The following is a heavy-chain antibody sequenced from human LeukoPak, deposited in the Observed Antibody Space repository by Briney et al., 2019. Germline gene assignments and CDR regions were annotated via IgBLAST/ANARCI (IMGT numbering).Heavy chain of an antibody. CDR1: GDSISPYY. V-gene: IGHV4-59*12. Sequence: PSGTLSLTCTVSGDSISPYYWSWIRQPPGKGLEWIGYIYHSGSTNYKSSLKNRVTISVDTSKNQFSLKLSSVTAADTAVYYCAREDYFYGGDFDYWGQGTLVTVSS. CDR2: IYHSGST. J-gene: IGHJ4*02. CDR3: AREDYFYGGDFDY. D-gene: IGHD2/OR15-2a*01.